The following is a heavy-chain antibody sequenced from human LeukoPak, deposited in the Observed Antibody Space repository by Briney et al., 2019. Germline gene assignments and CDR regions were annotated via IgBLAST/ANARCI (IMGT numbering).Heavy chain of an antibody. J-gene: IGHJ5*02. D-gene: IGHD3-10*01. CDR2: IKSKTDGETT. CDR3: TTEASGALDP. CDR1: GFTFSSYA. Sequence: GGSLRLSCAASGFTFSSYAMSWVRQAPGKGLEWVGRIKSKTDGETTDYAAPVKGRFTISRDDSRDTLHLQMNSLKTEDTAVYYCTTEASGALDPWGQGNLVTVSS. V-gene: IGHV3-15*01.